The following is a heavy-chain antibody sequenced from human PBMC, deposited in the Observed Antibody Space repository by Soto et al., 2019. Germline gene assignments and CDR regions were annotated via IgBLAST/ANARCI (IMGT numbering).Heavy chain of an antibody. CDR1: GGSVSSGSYY. CDR3: AGTYYDFWSGYYTGNWFDP. Sequence: KTSETLSLTCTVSGGSVSSGSYYWSWIRQPPGKGLEWIGYIYYSGSTNYNPSLKSRVTISVDTSKNQFSLKLSSVTAADTAVYYCAGTYYDFWSGYYTGNWFDPWGQGILVTVSS. J-gene: IGHJ5*02. V-gene: IGHV4-61*01. D-gene: IGHD3-3*01. CDR2: IYYSGST.